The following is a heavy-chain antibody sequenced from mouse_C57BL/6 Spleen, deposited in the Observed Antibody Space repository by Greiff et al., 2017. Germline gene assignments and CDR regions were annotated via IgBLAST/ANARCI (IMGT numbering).Heavy chain of an antibody. J-gene: IGHJ4*01. CDR2: IYPGSGNT. CDR1: GYTFTDYY. Sequence: QVQLKQSGAELVRPGASVKLSCKASGYTFTDYYINWVKQRPGQGLEWIARIYPGSGNTYYNEKFKGKATLTAEKSSSTAYMQLSSLTSEDSAVYFCARRSGPYYAMDYWGQGTSVTVSS. V-gene: IGHV1-76*01. CDR3: ARRSGPYYAMDY.